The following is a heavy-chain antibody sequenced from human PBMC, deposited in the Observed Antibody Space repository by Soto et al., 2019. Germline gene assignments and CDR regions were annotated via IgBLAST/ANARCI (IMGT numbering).Heavy chain of an antibody. CDR3: XXHXPGGXXYVXRXLXFDP. CDR2: IYYSGST. D-gene: IGHD3-16*01. V-gene: IGHV4-39*01. J-gene: IGHJ5*02. Sequence: QLQLQESGPGLVKPSETLSLTCTVAGGSISSSSYYWGWIRQPPGKGLEWIGSIYYSGSTYYNPPHKSRVTXXXXXXXXXXXXXXXXXXXXXXXXXXXXXHXPGGXXYVXRXLXFDPWXQGXLVTV. CDR1: GGSISSSSYY.